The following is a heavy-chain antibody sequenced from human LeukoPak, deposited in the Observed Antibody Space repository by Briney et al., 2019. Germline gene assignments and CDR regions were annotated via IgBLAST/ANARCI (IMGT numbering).Heavy chain of an antibody. V-gene: IGHV3-21*06. J-gene: IGHJ3*02. CDR2: ISSTSSYI. Sequence: GGSLRLSCEGSGFTFSSYTMIWVRQAPGKGLEWLTSISSTSSYIYYADSVKGRFTISRDNSKNTLYLQMNSLRAEDTAVYYCARRTVFRDLPILDDSSSSDKWSAFDIWGQGTMVTVSS. CDR3: ARRTVFRDLPILDDSSSSDKWSAFDI. D-gene: IGHD6-6*01. CDR1: GFTFSSYT.